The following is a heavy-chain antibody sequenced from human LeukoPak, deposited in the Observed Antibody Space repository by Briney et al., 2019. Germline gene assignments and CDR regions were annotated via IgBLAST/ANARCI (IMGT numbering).Heavy chain of an antibody. V-gene: IGHV3-7*01. CDR3: ARLIYHSAEY. D-gene: IGHD1-14*01. Sequence: QAGGSLRLSCVASGFTFSNYWMSWVRQAPGKGLEWVATIKEDGREKYYVDSVKGRFTTSRDNAKNSLYLQMNSLRPEDTAVYYCARLIYHSAEYCGQGTLVTVSS. CDR2: IKEDGREK. CDR1: GFTFSNYW. J-gene: IGHJ4*02.